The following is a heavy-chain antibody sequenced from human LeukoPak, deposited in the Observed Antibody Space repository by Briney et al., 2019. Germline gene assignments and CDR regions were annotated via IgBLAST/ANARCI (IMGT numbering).Heavy chain of an antibody. CDR2: MNPNSGNT. J-gene: IGHJ6*03. Sequence: ASVKVSCKASGYTFTSYDINWVRQATGQGLEWMGWMNPNSGNTGYAQKFQGRVTMTRDTSISTAYMELSRLRSDDTAVYYCARDLRITGTIYYYYMDVWGKGTTVTVSS. V-gene: IGHV1-8*01. D-gene: IGHD1-7*01. CDR1: GYTFTSYD. CDR3: ARDLRITGTIYYYYMDV.